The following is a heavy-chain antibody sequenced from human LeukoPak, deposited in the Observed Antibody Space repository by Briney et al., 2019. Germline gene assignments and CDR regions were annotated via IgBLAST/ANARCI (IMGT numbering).Heavy chain of an antibody. CDR2: NSWNSGSI. CDR3: AKDIGLGVGNYYYMDV. Sequence: GGSLRLSCAASGFTFDDYAMHWVRQAPGKGLEWVSGNSWNSGSIGYADSVKGRFTISRDNAKNSLYLQMNSLRAEDTALYYCAKDIGLGVGNYYYMDVWGKGTTVTVSS. D-gene: IGHD2-15*01. CDR1: GFTFDDYA. V-gene: IGHV3-9*01. J-gene: IGHJ6*03.